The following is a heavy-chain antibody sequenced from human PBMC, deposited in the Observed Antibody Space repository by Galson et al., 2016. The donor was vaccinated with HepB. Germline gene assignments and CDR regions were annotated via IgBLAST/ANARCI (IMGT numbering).Heavy chain of an antibody. CDR2: IAPYNGNR. V-gene: IGHV1-18*01. J-gene: IGHJ4*02. D-gene: IGHD3-10*01. CDR1: GYSFISYG. CDR3: ARDSGSSSGDY. Sequence: SVKVSCKASGYSFISYGISWVRQAPGRGLEWMGWIAPYNGNRNHAPQFQDRLTMTTDAPTSNAYMELRSLRSDDTAVYYCARDSGSSSGDYWGQGTLVIVSS.